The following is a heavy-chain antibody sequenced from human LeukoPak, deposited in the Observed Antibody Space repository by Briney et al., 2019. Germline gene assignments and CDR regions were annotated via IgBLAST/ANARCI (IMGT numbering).Heavy chain of an antibody. CDR1: GGSISTSTYY. V-gene: IGHV4-39*01. CDR2: FYYSGST. D-gene: IGHD6-13*01. Sequence: SETLSLTCTVSGGSISTSTYYWGWIRQPPGKGLEWIGSFYYSGSTYYNSSLKSRVTISVDTSKNQFSLKLNSVTAADTAVYYCARVGGIAAAGFDYWGQGTLVTVSS. J-gene: IGHJ4*02. CDR3: ARVGGIAAAGFDY.